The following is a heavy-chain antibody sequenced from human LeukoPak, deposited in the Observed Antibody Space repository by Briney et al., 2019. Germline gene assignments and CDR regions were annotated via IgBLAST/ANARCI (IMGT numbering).Heavy chain of an antibody. CDR3: ARGGEDFNNWFDP. CDR1: GYTFTAYY. D-gene: IGHD3-16*01. V-gene: IGHV1-2*02. Sequence: ASVKVSCKASGYTFTAYYMHWVRQAPGQGLEWMGWINPNSGGTNYAQKFQGRVTMTRDTSISTAYMELSRLRSDDTAVYYCARGGEDFNNWFDPWGQGTLVTVSS. CDR2: INPNSGGT. J-gene: IGHJ5*02.